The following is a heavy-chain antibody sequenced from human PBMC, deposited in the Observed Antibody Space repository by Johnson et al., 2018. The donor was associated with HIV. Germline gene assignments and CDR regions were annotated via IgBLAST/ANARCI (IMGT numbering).Heavy chain of an antibody. CDR1: GFTFSSYG. V-gene: IGHV3-30*02. Sequence: QVQLVESGGGLVLPGGSLRLSCAASGFTFSSYGMHWVRQAPGKGLEWVAFIRYDGSNKYYADSVKGRFTISRDNSKNTLYLQMNSLRAEDTAVYYCAKDGGRLRTDAFDIWGQGTMVTVSS. CDR2: IRYDGSNK. J-gene: IGHJ3*02. CDR3: AKDGGRLRTDAFDI. D-gene: IGHD2-15*01.